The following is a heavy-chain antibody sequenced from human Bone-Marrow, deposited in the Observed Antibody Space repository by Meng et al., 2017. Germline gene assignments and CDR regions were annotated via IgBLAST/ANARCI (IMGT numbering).Heavy chain of an antibody. J-gene: IGHJ4*02. V-gene: IGHV4-4*02. CDR3: ARDPKSSGTNFDY. D-gene: IGHD3-10*01. CDR2: IYHDGST. CDR1: GASISSSHW. Sequence: LPESGPGLVMPAGTLSLTCAVSGASISSSHWWGWVRQPPGKGLEWIGEIYHDGSTNYTPSLKSRVTISVDKSKNQFSLNLSSVTAADTAMYYCARDPKSSGTNFDYWGQGMLVTVSS.